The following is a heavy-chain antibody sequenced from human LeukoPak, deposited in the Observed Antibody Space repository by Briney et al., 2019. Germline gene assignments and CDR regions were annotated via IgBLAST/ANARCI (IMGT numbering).Heavy chain of an antibody. CDR1: GFTIGPYA. D-gene: IGHD2/OR15-2a*01. CDR2: IKADGSGT. Sequence: GGSLRLSCAASGFTIGPYAMYWVRQGPGRGLEWVSVIKADGSGTFYADSVRGRFTTSRDNSKNSLYLQMNSLTSEDTALYYCAAWAFYHNLDVWGQGTTVIVSS. V-gene: IGHV3-43*02. CDR3: AAWAFYHNLDV. J-gene: IGHJ6*02.